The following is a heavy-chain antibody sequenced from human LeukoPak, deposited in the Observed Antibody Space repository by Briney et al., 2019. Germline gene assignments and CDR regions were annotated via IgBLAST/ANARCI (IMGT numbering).Heavy chain of an antibody. D-gene: IGHD4-17*01. CDR2: ISSSGSTI. CDR1: GFTSSDYY. Sequence: GGSLRLSCAAPGFTSSDYYMSWIRQAPGKGLEWVSYISSSGSTIYYADSVKGRFTISRDNAKNSLYLQMNSLRAEDTAVYYCARDRYGDFKADYWGQGTLVTVSS. J-gene: IGHJ4*02. CDR3: ARDRYGDFKADY. V-gene: IGHV3-11*01.